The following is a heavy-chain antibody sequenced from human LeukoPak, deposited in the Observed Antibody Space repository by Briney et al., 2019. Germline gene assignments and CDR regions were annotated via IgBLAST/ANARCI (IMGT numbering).Heavy chain of an antibody. D-gene: IGHD2-21*02. V-gene: IGHV3-15*01. Sequence: PGGSLRLSCAASGFTFSESWMNWVRQAPGKGLEWVGRVRRQTEGETTDYPAPVKGRFTISRDDSKNTVYLQMNFPKTEDTAVYYCTARVVTTNEFWGQGTLVTVSS. CDR3: TARVVTTNEF. CDR1: GFTFSESW. CDR2: VRRQTEGETT. J-gene: IGHJ4*02.